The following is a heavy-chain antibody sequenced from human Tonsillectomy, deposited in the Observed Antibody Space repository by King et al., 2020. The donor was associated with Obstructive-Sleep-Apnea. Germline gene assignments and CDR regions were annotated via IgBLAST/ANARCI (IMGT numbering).Heavy chain of an antibody. D-gene: IGHD3-3*01. CDR1: GFTFNNYV. J-gene: IGHJ4*02. V-gene: IGHV3-23*04. Sequence: DVQLVESGGALVQPGGSLRLSCAASGFTFNNYVITWVRQAPGKGREWVSSIEADGDSTYSADSVKGRCTISSDNSKSILYLKMNRVRAEDKAIYYCAISWSCYYYFDYWGQGSLVTVSS. CDR2: IEADGDST. CDR3: AISWSCYYYFDY.